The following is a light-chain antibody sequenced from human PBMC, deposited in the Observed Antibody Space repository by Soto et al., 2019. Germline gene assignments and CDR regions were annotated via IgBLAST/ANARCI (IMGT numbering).Light chain of an antibody. V-gene: IGLV2-8*01. CDR2: EIN. CDR3: SSFAGSNNFPYV. CDR1: SSDVGAYDY. Sequence: SALTQPPSASGSPGQSVTISCTGTSSDVGAYDYVPWYQQHPGKAPKLMIYEINKRPSGVPDRFSGSKSGNTASLTVSGLQAEDEADYYCSSFAGSNNFPYVFGTGTKVTVL. J-gene: IGLJ1*01.